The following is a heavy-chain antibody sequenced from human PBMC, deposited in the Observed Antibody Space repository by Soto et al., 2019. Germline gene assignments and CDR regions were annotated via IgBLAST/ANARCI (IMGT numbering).Heavy chain of an antibody. J-gene: IGHJ6*03. V-gene: IGHV4-34*01. CDR3: ARGNNSSALDYYYYYMDV. D-gene: IGHD6-19*01. CDR2: INHSGST. Sequence: QVQLQQWGAGLLKPSETLSLTCAVYGGSFSGYYWSWIRQPPGKGLEWIGEINHSGSTNYNPSLKSRVTISVDTSKIQFSLKLISVTAADTAVYYCARGNNSSALDYYYYYMDVWGKGTTVTVAS. CDR1: GGSFSGYY.